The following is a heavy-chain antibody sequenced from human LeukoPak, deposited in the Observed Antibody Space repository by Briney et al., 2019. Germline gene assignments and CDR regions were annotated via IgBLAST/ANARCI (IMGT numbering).Heavy chain of an antibody. CDR2: IYYSGST. V-gene: IGHV4-61*01. CDR1: GGSVSSGSYY. CDR3: ARERGSSGWYNWYFDL. J-gene: IGHJ2*01. D-gene: IGHD6-19*01. Sequence: PSETLSLTCTVSGGSVSSGSYYWSWIRQPPGKGLEWIGYIYYSGSTNYNPSLKSRVTISVDTSKNQFSLKLSSVTAADTAVYYCARERGSSGWYNWYFDLWGRGTLVTASS.